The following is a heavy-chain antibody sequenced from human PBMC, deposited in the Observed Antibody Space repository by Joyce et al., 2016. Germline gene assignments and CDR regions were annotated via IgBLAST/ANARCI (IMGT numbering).Heavy chain of an antibody. CDR3: ARDWQADN. CDR2: MSGGGDYI. V-gene: IGHV3-23*01. CDR1: GFTFSNFA. Sequence: EVQLLESGGGLVQPGGSLRLSCVVSGFTFSNFAMNWIRQDPGKGLEGVSIMSGGGDYIKYADSVRGRFTISRDNSKNTVYLQMNDLRAEDTGVYFCARDWQADNWGQGTLVTVSS. J-gene: IGHJ4*02.